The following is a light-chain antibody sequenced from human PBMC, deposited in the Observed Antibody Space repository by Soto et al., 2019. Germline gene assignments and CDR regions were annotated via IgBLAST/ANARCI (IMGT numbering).Light chain of an antibody. CDR3: QQRSSSPLT. CDR2: DAS. V-gene: IGKV3-11*01. CDR1: QSISSY. J-gene: IGKJ4*01. Sequence: EIVLTQSPGTLSLSPGERATLSCRASQSISSYLAWYQQKPGQAPRLLIYDASNRATGVPARFSGSGSGTDSTLTISTLEPEDFAVYYCQQRSSSPLTFGGGPTVEIK.